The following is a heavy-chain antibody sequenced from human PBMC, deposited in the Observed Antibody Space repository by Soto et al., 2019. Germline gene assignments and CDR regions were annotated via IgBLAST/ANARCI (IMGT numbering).Heavy chain of an antibody. CDR3: ARHGGTGIYDFWSGYYYYMDV. J-gene: IGHJ6*03. D-gene: IGHD3-3*01. V-gene: IGHV5-51*01. CDR1: GYSFTSYW. CDR2: IYPGDSDT. Sequence: GESLKISCKGSGYSFTSYWIGWVRQMPGKGLEWMGIIYPGDSDTRYSPSFQGQVTISADKSISTAYLQWSSLKASDTAMYYCARHGGTGIYDFWSGYYYYMDVWGKGTTVTVSS.